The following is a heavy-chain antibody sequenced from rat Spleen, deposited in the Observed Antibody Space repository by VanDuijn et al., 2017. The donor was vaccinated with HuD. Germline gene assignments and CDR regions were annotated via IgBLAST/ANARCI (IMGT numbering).Heavy chain of an antibody. CDR1: GYSITSNY. V-gene: IGHV3-1*01. CDR3: ARLGITLGAGHWFAY. D-gene: IGHD1-2*01. CDR2: ISYSGST. Sequence: EMQLQESGPGLVKPSQSLSLTCSVTGYSITSNYWAWIRKFPGNKMEWIGHISYSGSTSYNPSLKSRISITRDTSKNQFFLQLNSVTTEDTATYYCARLGITLGAGHWFAYWGQGTLVTVSS. J-gene: IGHJ3*01.